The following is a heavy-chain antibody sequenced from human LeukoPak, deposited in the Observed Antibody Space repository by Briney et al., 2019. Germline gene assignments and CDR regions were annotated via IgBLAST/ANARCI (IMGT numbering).Heavy chain of an antibody. Sequence: ETLSLTCTVSGGSISSSHYYWGWIRQPPGKGLEWVSVIYSGGSTYYADSVKGRFTISRDNSKNTLYLQMNSLRAEDTAVYYCARHFSVSHSGYARYVGGWFDSWGQGTLVTVSS. D-gene: IGHD5-12*01. CDR1: GGSISSSHYY. CDR2: IYSGGST. CDR3: ARHFSVSHSGYARYVGGWFDS. J-gene: IGHJ5*01. V-gene: IGHV3-66*02.